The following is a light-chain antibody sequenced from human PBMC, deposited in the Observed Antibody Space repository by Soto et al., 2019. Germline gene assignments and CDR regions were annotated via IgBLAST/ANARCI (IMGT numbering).Light chain of an antibody. CDR1: QSVNNY. Sequence: EIVLTQSPATLSLSPGERATLSCRASQSVNNYLAWYQQKPGQAPRLLIYGTSDRATGIPARFSGSGSGTDFTLTISSLEPEDFAVFYCQQRSIWPWTFGQGTKVDIK. J-gene: IGKJ1*01. CDR2: GTS. V-gene: IGKV3-11*01. CDR3: QQRSIWPWT.